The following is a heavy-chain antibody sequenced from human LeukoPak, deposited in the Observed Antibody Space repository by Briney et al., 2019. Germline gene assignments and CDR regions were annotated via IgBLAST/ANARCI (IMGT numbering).Heavy chain of an antibody. Sequence: QPGGSLRLSCAASGFTFSSYWMHWVRQAPGKGLVWVSRINSDGSSTNYADSVKGRFTISRDNAKNTLYLQMNSPRAEDTAVYYCARARGMVRCMDVWGKGTTVTVSS. CDR1: GFTFSSYW. D-gene: IGHD3-10*01. V-gene: IGHV3-74*01. CDR3: ARARGMVRCMDV. J-gene: IGHJ6*04. CDR2: INSDGSST.